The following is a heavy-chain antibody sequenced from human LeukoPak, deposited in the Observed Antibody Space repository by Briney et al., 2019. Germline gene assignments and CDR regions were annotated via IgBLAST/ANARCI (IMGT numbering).Heavy chain of an antibody. J-gene: IGHJ4*02. D-gene: IGHD1-1*01. CDR1: GHTLSKLH. Sequence: ASVKLSCKVSGHTLSKLHMHWVRQAPGKGLEWMGGFEPEDGEIISAQNFQGRVTMTESTSTDTAYMELRRLTSDDTAVYYCAASSPKNWKAQDYWGQGTLLTVSS. CDR2: FEPEDGEI. CDR3: AASSPKNWKAQDY. V-gene: IGHV1-24*01.